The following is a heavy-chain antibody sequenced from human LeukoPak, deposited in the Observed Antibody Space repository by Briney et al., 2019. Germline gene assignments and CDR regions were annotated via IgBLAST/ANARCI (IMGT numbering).Heavy chain of an antibody. CDR3: ARARIVGATARDAFDI. V-gene: IGHV4-34*01. CDR2: INHSGST. CDR1: GGSFSGYY. D-gene: IGHD1-26*01. Sequence: PSETLSLTCAVYGGSFSGYYWSWIRQPPGKGLEWIGEINHSGSTNYNPSLKSRVTISVDTSKNQFSLKLSSVTAADTAVYYCARARIVGATARDAFDIWGQGTMVTVSS. J-gene: IGHJ3*02.